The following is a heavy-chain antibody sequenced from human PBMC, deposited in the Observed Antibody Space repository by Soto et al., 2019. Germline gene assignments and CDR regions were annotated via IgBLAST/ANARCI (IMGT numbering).Heavy chain of an antibody. V-gene: IGHV4-34*01. CDR2: INHRGST. CDR3: ARGSRVKIPAASGRDYYYHGLDV. D-gene: IGHD6-25*01. Sequence: QVQLQQWGAGLLKPSETLSLTCAVYGGSFSGYYWSWIRRPPGKGLEWIGEINHRGSTNYNPSLKRRVTISVDTSKNQFSLKLNSVTAADTAVYYCARGSRVKIPAASGRDYYYHGLDVWGQGTAVTVSS. CDR1: GGSFSGYY. J-gene: IGHJ6*02.